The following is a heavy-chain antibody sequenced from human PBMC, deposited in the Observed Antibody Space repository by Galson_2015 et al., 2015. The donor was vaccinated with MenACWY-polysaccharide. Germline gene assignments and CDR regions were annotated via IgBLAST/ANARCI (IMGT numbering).Heavy chain of an antibody. Sequence: SLRLSCAASGFTFSSYGMHWVRQAPGKGLEWVAAISYHGTHKYYADSVKGRFTISRDDSKNTLYLQMNSLRAEDTAVYYCANDYTSSDTFDSWGLGSLVTVSS. CDR3: ANDYTSSDTFDS. J-gene: IGHJ4*02. D-gene: IGHD2-2*02. V-gene: IGHV3-30*18. CDR2: ISYHGTHK. CDR1: GFTFSSYG.